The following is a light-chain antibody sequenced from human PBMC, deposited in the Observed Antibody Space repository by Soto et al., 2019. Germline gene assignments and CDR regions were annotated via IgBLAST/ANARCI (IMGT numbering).Light chain of an antibody. CDR3: QQYSSSPTT. CDR1: QTVLNNY. J-gene: IGKJ1*01. V-gene: IGKV3-20*01. CDR2: GAS. Sequence: EIVLTQSPGTLSLSPGVRATLSCRASQTVLNNYLTWYQQKPGQAPRRLIFGASFRATGIPDRFSGSGSGTDFTLTISRLEPEDFAVYYCQQYSSSPTTFGQGTKVEIK.